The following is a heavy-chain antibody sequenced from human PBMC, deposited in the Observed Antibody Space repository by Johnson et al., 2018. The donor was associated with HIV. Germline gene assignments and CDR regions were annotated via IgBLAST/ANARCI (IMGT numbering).Heavy chain of an antibody. CDR3: SRHGGAPYSSSWYPLFGAFDI. Sequence: VQLVESGGGVVRPGGSLRLSCAASGFTFSGSAMHWVRQASGKGLEWVGRIRSKANSYATAYAASVKGRFTISRDDSKNTLYVQMKSLKTEDTAVYYCSRHGGAPYSSSWYPLFGAFDIWGQGTMVTVSS. J-gene: IGHJ3*02. CDR2: IRSKANSYAT. D-gene: IGHD6-13*01. V-gene: IGHV3-73*01. CDR1: GFTFSGSA.